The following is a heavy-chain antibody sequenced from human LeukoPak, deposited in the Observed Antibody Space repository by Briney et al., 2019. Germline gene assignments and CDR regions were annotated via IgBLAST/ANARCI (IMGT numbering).Heavy chain of an antibody. CDR2: ISGSGGST. J-gene: IGHJ4*02. CDR1: GFTFSSYA. V-gene: IGHV3-23*01. CDR3: AKDRYSYGYVDY. D-gene: IGHD5-18*01. Sequence: PGGSLRLSCAASGFTFSSYAMSWVRQAPGKGLEWVSAISGSGGSTYYADSVKGRFTISRDNSKNTLYLQMNSLRAEDTAAYYCAKDRYSYGYVDYWGQGTLVTVSS.